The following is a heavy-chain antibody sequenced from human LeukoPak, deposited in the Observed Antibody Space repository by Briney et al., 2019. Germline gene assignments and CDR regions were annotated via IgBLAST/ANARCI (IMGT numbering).Heavy chain of an antibody. V-gene: IGHV4-59*01. CDR2: IYDSGST. CDR3: ARPGSGWSFDY. Sequence: PSETLSLTCTVSGSISSYYWSWIRQPPGKGLEWIGYIYDSGSTNYNPSLKSRVTMSIDTSKNQFSLNLSSVTAADTAVYYCARPGSGWSFDYWGQGTLVTVSS. J-gene: IGHJ4*02. D-gene: IGHD6-19*01. CDR1: GSISSYY.